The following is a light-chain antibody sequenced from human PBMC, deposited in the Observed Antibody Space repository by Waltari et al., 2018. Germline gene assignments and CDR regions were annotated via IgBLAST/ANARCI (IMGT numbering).Light chain of an antibody. CDR2: DAS. V-gene: IGKV1-33*01. CDR1: QDISNY. J-gene: IGKJ5*01. Sequence: DIQMTQSPSSLSASVGERVTITCQARQDISNYLNWYQQKPGKAPKLLIYDASNLETGVPSRFSGSGSGTDFTFTISSLQPEDIATYYCQQYDNLLITFGQGTRLEIK. CDR3: QQYDNLLIT.